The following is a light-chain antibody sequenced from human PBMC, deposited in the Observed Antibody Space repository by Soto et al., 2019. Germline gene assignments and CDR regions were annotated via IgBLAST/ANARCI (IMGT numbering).Light chain of an antibody. CDR2: DAS. Sequence: EIVLTQSPATLSLSPEERATLSCRASQSVSSYLAWYQQKPGQAPRLLIYDASNRATGIPARFSGSGSGTDFTLTISSLEPEDFAVYYCQQRSNCPITFGQGTRLEIK. CDR1: QSVSSY. J-gene: IGKJ5*01. V-gene: IGKV3-11*01. CDR3: QQRSNCPIT.